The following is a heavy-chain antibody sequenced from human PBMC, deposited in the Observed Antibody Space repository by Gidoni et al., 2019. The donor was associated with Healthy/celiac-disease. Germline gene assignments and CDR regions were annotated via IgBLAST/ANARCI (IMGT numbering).Heavy chain of an antibody. CDR2: IGTAGDT. CDR1: GFTFSSYD. CDR3: ARAKGCWSGYYWDYYGMDV. V-gene: IGHV3-13*01. D-gene: IGHD3-3*01. J-gene: IGHJ6*02. Sequence: ELQLVESGGGLVQPGGSLRLSCAASGFTFSSYDMHWVRQATGKGLEWVSAIGTAGDTYYPGSVKGRFTISRENAKNSLYLQMNSLRAGDTAVYCCARAKGCWSGYYWDYYGMDVWGQGTTVTVSS.